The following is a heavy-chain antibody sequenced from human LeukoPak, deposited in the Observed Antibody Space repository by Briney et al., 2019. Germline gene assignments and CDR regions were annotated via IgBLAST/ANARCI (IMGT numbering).Heavy chain of an antibody. CDR2: IYYSGST. Sequence: LETLSLTCTVSGGSISSYYWSWIRQPPGKGLEWIGYIYYSGSTNYNPSLKSRVTISVDTSKNQFSLKLSSVTAADTAVYYCARGISSGYYFDYWGQGTLVTVSS. CDR1: GGSISSYY. CDR3: ARGISSGYYFDY. D-gene: IGHD3-22*01. V-gene: IGHV4-59*01. J-gene: IGHJ4*02.